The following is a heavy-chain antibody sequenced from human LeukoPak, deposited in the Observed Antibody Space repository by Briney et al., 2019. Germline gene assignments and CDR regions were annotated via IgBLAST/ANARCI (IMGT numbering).Heavy chain of an antibody. Sequence: SETLSLTCTVSGGPISSSSYYWGWIRQPPGKGLGWIGSIYYSGSTYYNPSLKSRVTISVDTSKNQLSLNLSSVTAADTAVYYCARVLKGSGYIDYWGQGILVTVSS. CDR2: IYYSGST. J-gene: IGHJ4*02. CDR1: GGPISSSSYY. CDR3: ARVLKGSGYIDY. V-gene: IGHV4-39*07. D-gene: IGHD3-10*01.